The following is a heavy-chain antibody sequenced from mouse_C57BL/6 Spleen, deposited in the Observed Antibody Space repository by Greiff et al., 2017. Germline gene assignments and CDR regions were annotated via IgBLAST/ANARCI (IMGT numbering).Heavy chain of an antibody. Sequence: QVQLQQSGAELVRPGASVTLSCKASGYTFTDYEMHWVKQTPVHGLEWIGAIDPETGGTAYNQKFKGKAILTADKSSSTAYMELRSLTSEDSAVYYCTSHYSNYGVFFAYWGQGTLVTVSA. CDR1: GYTFTDYE. J-gene: IGHJ3*01. V-gene: IGHV1-15*01. CDR3: TSHYSNYGVFFAY. D-gene: IGHD2-5*01. CDR2: IDPETGGT.